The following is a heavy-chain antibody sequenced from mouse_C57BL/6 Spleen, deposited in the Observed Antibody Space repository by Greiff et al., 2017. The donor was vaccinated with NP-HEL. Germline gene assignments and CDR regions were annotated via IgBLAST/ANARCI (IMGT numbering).Heavy chain of an antibody. CDR3: ARSQLGWFAY. Sequence: EVNVVESGGGLVQPGGSLSLSCAASGFTFTDYYMSWVRQPPGKALEWLGFIRNKANGYTTEYSASVKGRFTISRDNSQSILYLQMNALRAEDSATYYWARSQLGWFAYWGQGTLVTVSA. CDR1: GFTFTDYY. J-gene: IGHJ3*01. D-gene: IGHD4-1*02. V-gene: IGHV7-3*01. CDR2: IRNKANGYTT.